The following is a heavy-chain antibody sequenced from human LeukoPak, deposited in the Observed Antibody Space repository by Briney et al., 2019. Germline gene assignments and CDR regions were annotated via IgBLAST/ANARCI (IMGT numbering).Heavy chain of an antibody. V-gene: IGHV4-4*01. CDR1: GGSISRSNW. CDR2: IYHSGST. D-gene: IGHD3-22*01. J-gene: IGHJ2*01. CDR3: ARQDYYDTGTWYFDL. Sequence: SETLSLTCAVSGGSISRSNWWSWVRQPPGTGLGWIGEIYHSGSTKYNPSLKSRVTISMDKSKNQFSLKLSSVTAAGTAVYCCARQDYYDTGTWYFDLWGRGTLVTVSS.